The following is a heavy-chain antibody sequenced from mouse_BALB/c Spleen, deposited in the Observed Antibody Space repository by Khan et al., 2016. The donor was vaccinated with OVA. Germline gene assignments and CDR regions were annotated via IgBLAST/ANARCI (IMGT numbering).Heavy chain of an antibody. Sequence: QIQLVQSGPGLVQPSQSLSITCTVSGFSLTSYGVHWVRQSPGKGLEWLGVIWSGGSTDYNAAFISRLSISKDNSKSQVFFKMNSLQANDTAIYFCARNYDYDEGLAYWGQGTLVTVSA. CDR3: ARNYDYDEGLAY. D-gene: IGHD2-4*01. J-gene: IGHJ3*01. CDR1: GFSLTSYG. CDR2: IWSGGST. V-gene: IGHV2-2*02.